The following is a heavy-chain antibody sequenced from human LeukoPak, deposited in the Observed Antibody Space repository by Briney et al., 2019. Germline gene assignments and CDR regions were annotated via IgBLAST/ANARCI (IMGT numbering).Heavy chain of an antibody. CDR3: AKVGSSGWYFDY. J-gene: IGHJ4*02. Sequence: PGGSLRLSCAASGFTFSNSAMSWVRQAPGKGLEWVSTLSGSGITTYYADSVKGRFTISRDNSKNTLYLQMNSLRAEDTAVYYCAKVGSSGWYFDYWGQGTLVTVSS. CDR1: GFTFSNSA. D-gene: IGHD6-19*01. CDR2: LSGSGITT. V-gene: IGHV3-23*01.